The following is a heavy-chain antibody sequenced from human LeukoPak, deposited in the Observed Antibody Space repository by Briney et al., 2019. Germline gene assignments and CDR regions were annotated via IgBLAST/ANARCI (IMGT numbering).Heavy chain of an antibody. Sequence: GGSLRLSCAASGFTVSSNYMSWVRQAPGKGLEWISVIYSGGSTYYSDSVKGRFTIYRDHSKHTLYLQMNSLRAAHPAVYYRARDSNSAFHSWGQGTLVTVSS. J-gene: IGHJ4*02. CDR2: IYSGGST. V-gene: IGHV3-66*02. D-gene: IGHD1/OR15-1a*01. CDR3: ARDSNSAFHS. CDR1: GFTVSSNY.